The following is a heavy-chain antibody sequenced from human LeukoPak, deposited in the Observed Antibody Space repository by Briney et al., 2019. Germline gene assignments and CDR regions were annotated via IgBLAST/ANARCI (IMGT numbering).Heavy chain of an antibody. V-gene: IGHV3-23*01. Sequence: WGSLRLSCAASGFTFSSYAMSWVRQAPGKGLEWVSAISGSGGSTYYAASVKGRFTISRDNSKNTLYLQMNSLRAEDTAVYYCAKVDPPTYYYDSSGPPPEGYFDYWGQGTLVTVSS. J-gene: IGHJ4*02. CDR2: ISGSGGST. CDR3: AKVDPPTYYYDSSGPPPEGYFDY. CDR1: GFTFSSYA. D-gene: IGHD3-22*01.